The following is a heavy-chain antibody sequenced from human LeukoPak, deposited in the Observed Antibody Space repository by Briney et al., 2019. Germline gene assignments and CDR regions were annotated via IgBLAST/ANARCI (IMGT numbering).Heavy chain of an antibody. V-gene: IGHV3-11*04. CDR1: GFTFSDYY. D-gene: IGHD4-17*01. CDR2: ISSSGSTI. CDR3: ASLRGLYYYYMDV. J-gene: IGHJ6*03. Sequence: PGGSLRLSCAASGFTFSDYYMSWIRQAPGKGLEWVSYISSSGSTIYYADSVKGRFTISRDNAKNSLYLQMNSLRAEDTAVYYCASLRGLYYYYMDVWGKGTTVTVSS.